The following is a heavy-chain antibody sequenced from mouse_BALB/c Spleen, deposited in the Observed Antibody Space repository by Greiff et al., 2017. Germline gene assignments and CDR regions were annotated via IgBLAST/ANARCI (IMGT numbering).Heavy chain of an antibody. Sequence: DVKLVESGGGLVKPGGSLKLSCAASGFTFSSYAMSWVRQTPEKRLEWVASISSGGSTYYPDSVKGRFTISRDNARNILYLQMSSLRSEDTAMYYCARNKGHGAYAMDYWGQGTSVTVSS. CDR1: GFTFSSYA. CDR2: ISSGGST. D-gene: IGHD3-3*01. J-gene: IGHJ4*01. V-gene: IGHV5-6-5*01. CDR3: ARNKGHGAYAMDY.